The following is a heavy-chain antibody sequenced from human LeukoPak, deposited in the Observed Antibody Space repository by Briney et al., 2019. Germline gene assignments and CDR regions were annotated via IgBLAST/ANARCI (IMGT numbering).Heavy chain of an antibody. CDR3: ARGIGWGSSSARPGDYYMDV. D-gene: IGHD6-6*01. CDR1: GYTFTSYD. V-gene: IGHV1-8*01. Sequence: GASVKVSCKASGYTFTSYDIDWVRQATGQGLEWMGWMNPNSGNTGYAQKFQGRVTITRNTSISTAYMELSSLRSEDTAVYYCARGIGWGSSSARPGDYYMDVWGKGTTVTVSS. J-gene: IGHJ6*03. CDR2: MNPNSGNT.